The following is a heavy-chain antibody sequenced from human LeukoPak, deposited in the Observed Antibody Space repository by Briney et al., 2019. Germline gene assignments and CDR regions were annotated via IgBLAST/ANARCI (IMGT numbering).Heavy chain of an antibody. Sequence: SETLSLTCTVSGGSISSGGYYWSWIRQPPGKGLEWIGYIYHSGSTYYNPSLKSRVTISVDTSKNQFHLKLSSVTAADTAVYYCARPNYYYYYMDIWGKGTTVTVSS. V-gene: IGHV4-30-2*03. CDR2: IYHSGST. J-gene: IGHJ6*03. CDR1: GGSISSGGYY. CDR3: ARPNYYYYYMDI.